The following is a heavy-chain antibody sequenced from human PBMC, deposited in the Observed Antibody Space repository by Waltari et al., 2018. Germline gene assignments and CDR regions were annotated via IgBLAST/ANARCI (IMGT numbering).Heavy chain of an antibody. Sequence: QVQLVQSGAEVKKPGSSVKVSCKASGGTFSSYAISWVRQAPGQGLEWMGGVIPSFGTANDAQKFQGRVTITADESTSTAYMELSSLRSEDTAVYYCAMEPMEWELLWPDYWGQGTLVTVSS. CDR3: AMEPMEWELLWPDY. J-gene: IGHJ4*02. CDR1: GGTFSSYA. CDR2: VIPSFGTA. V-gene: IGHV1-69*13. D-gene: IGHD1-26*01.